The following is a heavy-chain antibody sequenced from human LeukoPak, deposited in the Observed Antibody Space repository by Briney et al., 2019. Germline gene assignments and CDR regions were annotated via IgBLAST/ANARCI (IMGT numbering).Heavy chain of an antibody. CDR3: ARDRRAPVRGYFDY. V-gene: IGHV3-30*01. D-gene: IGHD1-26*01. J-gene: IGHJ4*02. Sequence: GGSLRLSCAASGFTFSSYAMHWVRQAPGKGLEWVAVIPYDGSNKYYADSVKGRFTISRDNSQNTLYPQKNSLRGEDTDEYYCARDRRAPVRGYFDYWGQGTLVTASS. CDR1: GFTFSSYA. CDR2: IPYDGSNK.